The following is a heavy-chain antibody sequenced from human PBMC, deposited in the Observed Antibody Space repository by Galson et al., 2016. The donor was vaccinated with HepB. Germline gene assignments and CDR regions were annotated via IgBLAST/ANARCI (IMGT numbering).Heavy chain of an antibody. V-gene: IGHV3-7*02. D-gene: IGHD3-10*01. J-gene: IGHJ4*02. CDR1: GFTFGTYW. Sequence: SLRLSCAASGFTFGTYWMSWVRQAPGKGLEWLANIKHDGSEKYFVDSVKGRFTISRDNDKNSLYLQMNSLRAEDTAVYYCARWKYYGSGSYGFDDWGQGTLVTVSS. CDR2: IKHDGSEK. CDR3: ARWKYYGSGSYGFDD.